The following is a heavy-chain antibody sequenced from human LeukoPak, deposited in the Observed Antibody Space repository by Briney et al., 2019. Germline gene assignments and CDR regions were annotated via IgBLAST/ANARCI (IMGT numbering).Heavy chain of an antibody. J-gene: IGHJ4*02. CDR3: ARASFRPQDY. D-gene: IGHD3-16*01. Sequence: ASVKVSCKASGFTFTSSAMQWVRQARGQRLEWIGWIVVGSGNTNYAKKFQERVTITRDMSTSTAYMELSSLRADDTAVYYCARASFRPQDYWGQGTLVTVSS. CDR2: IVVGSGNT. CDR1: GFTFTSSA. V-gene: IGHV1-58*02.